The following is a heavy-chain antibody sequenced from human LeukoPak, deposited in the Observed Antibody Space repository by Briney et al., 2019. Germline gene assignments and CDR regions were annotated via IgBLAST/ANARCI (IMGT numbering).Heavy chain of an antibody. D-gene: IGHD3-10*01. CDR1: GFTFSNFA. CDR2: ISGSAPTT. Sequence: GGSLRLSCAASGFTFSNFAMSWVRQAPGKGLEWVSVISGSAPTTYYADSVKGRFTISRDNSKNTLYLQMNSLRAEDTAEYYCARVPARTTFDIWGQGTMVTVSS. CDR3: ARVPARTTFDI. J-gene: IGHJ3*02. V-gene: IGHV3-23*01.